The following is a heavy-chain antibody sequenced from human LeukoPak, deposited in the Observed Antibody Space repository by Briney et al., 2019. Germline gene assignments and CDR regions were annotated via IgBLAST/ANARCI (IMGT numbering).Heavy chain of an antibody. J-gene: IGHJ4*02. Sequence: PGGSLRLSCAASGFTFSNYAMSWVRQAPGKGLEWVSAISGSGSSTYYADSVRGRFTISRDNSKNTLYLQMNSLRAEDTAVYYCAKDLVGNFRYFDYWGQGTLVTVSS. CDR1: GFTFSNYA. D-gene: IGHD2-8*02. CDR2: ISGSGSST. CDR3: AKDLVGNFRYFDY. V-gene: IGHV3-23*01.